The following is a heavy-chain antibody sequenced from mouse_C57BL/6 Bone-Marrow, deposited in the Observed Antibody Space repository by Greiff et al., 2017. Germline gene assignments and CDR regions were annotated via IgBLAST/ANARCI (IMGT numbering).Heavy chain of an antibody. CDR3: ARGNYYGSSFYAMDY. CDR2: IHPNSGST. CDR1: GYTFTSYW. V-gene: IGHV1-64*01. D-gene: IGHD1-1*01. Sequence: QVQLQQPGAELVKPGASVKLSCKASGYTFTSYWMHWVKQRPGQGLEWIGMIHPNSGSTNYNEKFKSKATLTVDKSSSTAYMQLSSLTSEDSAVYYCARGNYYGSSFYAMDYWGQGTSVTVSS. J-gene: IGHJ4*01.